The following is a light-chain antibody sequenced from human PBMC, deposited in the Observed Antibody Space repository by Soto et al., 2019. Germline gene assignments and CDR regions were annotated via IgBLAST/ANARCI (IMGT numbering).Light chain of an antibody. V-gene: IGLV2-14*01. CDR1: SSDVCAYNY. CDR3: SSHTSSSTPYV. Sequence: QSVLTQPASVSGSPGQSITISCTGTSSDVCAYNYVSWYQQHPGKAPKLMIYEVSNRPSGVSNRFSGSKSGSTASLTISGLQAEDEADYYCSSHTSSSTPYVLGTGTKVTVL. J-gene: IGLJ1*01. CDR2: EVS.